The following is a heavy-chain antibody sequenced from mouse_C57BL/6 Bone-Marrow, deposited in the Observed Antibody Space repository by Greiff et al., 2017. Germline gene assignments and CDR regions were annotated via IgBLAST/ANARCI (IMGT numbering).Heavy chain of an antibody. CDR2: ISYDGSN. CDR1: GYSITSGYY. CDR3: ARDYYGSSLYLDY. J-gene: IGHJ2*01. D-gene: IGHD1-1*01. Sequence: EVKLQESGPGLVKPSQSLSLTCSVTGYSITSGYYWNWIRQFPGNKLEWMGYISYDGSNNYNPSLKNRISITRDTAKNQFFLKLNSVTTEDTATYYCARDYYGSSLYLDYWGQGTTLTVSS. V-gene: IGHV3-6*01.